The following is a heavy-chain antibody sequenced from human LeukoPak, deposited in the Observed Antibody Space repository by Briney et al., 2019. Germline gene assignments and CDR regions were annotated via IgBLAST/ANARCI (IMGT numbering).Heavy chain of an antibody. Sequence: GGSLRLSCAASGFTFNYCWLTWVRQAPGKGLEWVANIQQDGSEKYYVDSVKGRFIISRDNAKNSLYLQMNSLRAEDTAVYYCARVRKLRTRGVMDPLDYWGQGTLVTVSS. D-gene: IGHD3-10*01. CDR1: GFTFNYCW. CDR3: ARVRKLRTRGVMDPLDY. J-gene: IGHJ4*02. V-gene: IGHV3-7*01. CDR2: IQQDGSEK.